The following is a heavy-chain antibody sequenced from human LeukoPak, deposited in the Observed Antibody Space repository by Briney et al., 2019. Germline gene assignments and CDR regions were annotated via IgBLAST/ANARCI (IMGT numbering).Heavy chain of an antibody. CDR2: ISSSSSYT. CDR3: ASLLWFGEFQNAFDI. J-gene: IGHJ3*02. D-gene: IGHD3-10*01. V-gene: IGHV3-11*06. Sequence: SGGSLRLSCAASGFTFSDYYMSWIRQAPGKRLEWVSYISSSSSYTNYADSVKGRFTISRDNAKNSLYLQMNSLRAEDTAVYYCASLLWFGEFQNAFDIWGQGTMVTVSS. CDR1: GFTFSDYY.